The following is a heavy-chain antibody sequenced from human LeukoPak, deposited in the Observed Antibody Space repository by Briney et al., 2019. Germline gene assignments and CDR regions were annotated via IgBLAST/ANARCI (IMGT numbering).Heavy chain of an antibody. V-gene: IGHV1-69*05. Sequence: SVKVSCKASGGTFSSYAISWVRQAPGQGLEWMGGIIPIFGTANYAQKFQGRVTITTDESTSTAYMELSNLRSEDTAVYYCARDNRYCSSTSCYLDYWGQGTLVTVSS. CDR2: IIPIFGTA. J-gene: IGHJ4*02. CDR3: ARDNRYCSSTSCYLDY. CDR1: GGTFSSYA. D-gene: IGHD2-2*01.